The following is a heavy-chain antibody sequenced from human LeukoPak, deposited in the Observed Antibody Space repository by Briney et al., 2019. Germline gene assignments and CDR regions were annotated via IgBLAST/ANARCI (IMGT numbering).Heavy chain of an antibody. CDR2: ISSSGSYI. CDR3: ARSQTDSSSSLDAFDI. CDR1: GFTFSSYS. V-gene: IGHV3-21*01. Sequence: GGSLRLSCAASGFTFSSYSMSWVRQAPGKGLEWVSSISSSGSYISYADSVKGRFTISRDSAKNSLYLQMNSLRAEDTAVYYCARSQTDSSSSLDAFDIWGQGTMVTVSS. D-gene: IGHD6-6*01. J-gene: IGHJ3*02.